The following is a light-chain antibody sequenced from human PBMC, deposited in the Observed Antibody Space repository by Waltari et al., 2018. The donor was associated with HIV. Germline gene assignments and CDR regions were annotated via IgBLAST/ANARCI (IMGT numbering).Light chain of an antibody. J-gene: IGLJ2*01. CDR1: TSDVGGYNY. CDR2: EVS. V-gene: IGLV2-8*01. CDR3: SSYAGSNNLI. Sequence: QSALTQPPSASGSPGQSVTISCIGTTSDVGGYNYVSWYQQHPGKAPKLMIYEVSKRPSGVPDRFFGSKSGNTASLTVSGLQAEDEADYYCSSYAGSNNLIFGGGTKLTVL.